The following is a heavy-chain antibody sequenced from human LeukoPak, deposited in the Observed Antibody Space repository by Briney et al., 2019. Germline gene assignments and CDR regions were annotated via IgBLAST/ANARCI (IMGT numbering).Heavy chain of an antibody. Sequence: GGSLRLSCAGSGFTFSTSWRSWVRQAPGKGLEWGANIKQDGTEKNYVDSVKGQFTISRDNAKNSLYLQMNSLRDEDTAVYYCAREFGCTSGFDPWGQGTLVTVSS. CDR2: IKQDGTEK. D-gene: IGHD2-2*01. CDR3: AREFGCTSGFDP. V-gene: IGHV3-7*05. J-gene: IGHJ5*02. CDR1: GFTFSTSW.